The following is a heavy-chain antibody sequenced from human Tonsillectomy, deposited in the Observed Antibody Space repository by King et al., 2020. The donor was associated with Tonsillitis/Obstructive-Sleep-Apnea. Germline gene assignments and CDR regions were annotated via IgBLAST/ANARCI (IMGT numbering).Heavy chain of an antibody. D-gene: IGHD2-2*01. Sequence: VQLQQWGAGLLKPSETLSLTCGVYGGSFSGYYRSWIRQPPGKGLEWIGEINHSGSTDYNSSLKSRVTISRDTSKNQFSLRLTSVTAADTAVYYCGTNAGDYYYYMDVWGKGTTVTVSS. CDR2: INHSGST. CDR3: GTNAGDYYYYMDV. V-gene: IGHV4-34*01. J-gene: IGHJ6*03. CDR1: GGSFSGYY.